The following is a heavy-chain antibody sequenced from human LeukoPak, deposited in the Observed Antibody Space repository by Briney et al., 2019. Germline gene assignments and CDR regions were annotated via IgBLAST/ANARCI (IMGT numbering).Heavy chain of an antibody. CDR3: TTDPYYDSSGYYYPVFDY. J-gene: IGHJ4*02. CDR1: GFTFSNAW. D-gene: IGHD3-22*01. CDR2: IKSKTDGGTT. V-gene: IGHV3-15*01. Sequence: GGSLRLSCAASGFTFSNAWMSWVRQAPGKGLEWVGRIKSKTDGGTTDYAAPVKGRFTISRDDSKNTLYLQMNSLKTEDTAVYYCTTDPYYDSSGYYYPVFDYWGQGTLVTVSS.